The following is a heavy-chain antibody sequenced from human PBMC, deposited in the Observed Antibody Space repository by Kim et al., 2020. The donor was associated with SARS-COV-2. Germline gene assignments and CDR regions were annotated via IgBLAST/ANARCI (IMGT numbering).Heavy chain of an antibody. CDR2: IGESGGAVT. J-gene: IGHJ5*02. V-gene: IGHV3-23*01. CDR3: AKGRSFIGVTYGNWFDP. D-gene: IGHD6-19*01. Sequence: GGSLRLSCAASGFVSSSYSMNWVRQGPGKGLEWVSSIGESGGAVTFYADSVRGRFTISRDSSKNTLYLQMNALRADDSAIYYCAKGRSFIGVTYGNWFDP. CDR1: GFVSSSYS.